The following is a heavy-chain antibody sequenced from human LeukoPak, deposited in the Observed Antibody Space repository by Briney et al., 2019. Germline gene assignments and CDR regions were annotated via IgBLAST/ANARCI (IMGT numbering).Heavy chain of an antibody. CDR3: ARVLSGY. V-gene: IGHV3-30*04. Sequence: GRSLRLSCAASGFTLSSYAMHWVRQAPGKGLEWVAVISYDGSNKYYADSVKGRFTISRDNSKNTLYLQMNSLRAEDTAVYYCARVLSGYWGQGTLVTVSS. CDR1: GFTLSSYA. J-gene: IGHJ4*02. D-gene: IGHD3-16*02. CDR2: ISYDGSNK.